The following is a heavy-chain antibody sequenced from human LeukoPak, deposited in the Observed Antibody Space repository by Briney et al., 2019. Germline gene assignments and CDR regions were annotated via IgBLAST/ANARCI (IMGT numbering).Heavy chain of an antibody. CDR2: IIPIFGTA. J-gene: IGHJ6*03. CDR1: GGTFSSYA. CDR3: ARGGDITIFGVVTSRYYYMDV. D-gene: IGHD3-3*01. Sequence: ASVKVSCKASGGTFSSYAISWVRQAPGQGLEWMGGIIPIFGTANYAQKFQGRVTITTDESTSTAYVELSSLRSEDTAVYYCARGGDITIFGVVTSRYYYMDVWGKGTTVTVSS. V-gene: IGHV1-69*05.